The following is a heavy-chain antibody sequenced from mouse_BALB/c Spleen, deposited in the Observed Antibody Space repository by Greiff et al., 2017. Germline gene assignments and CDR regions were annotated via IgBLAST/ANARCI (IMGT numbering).Heavy chain of an antibody. CDR3: AIYYGNYYAMDY. CDR1: GFNIKDTY. V-gene: IGHV14-3*02. CDR2: IDPANGNT. Sequence: EVQLQQSGAELVKPGASVKLSCTASGFNIKDTYMHWVKQRPEQGLGWIGRIDPANGNTKYDPKFQGKATITADTSSNTAYLQLSSLTSEDTAVYYCAIYYGNYYAMDYWGQGTSVTVSS. J-gene: IGHJ4*01. D-gene: IGHD2-1*01.